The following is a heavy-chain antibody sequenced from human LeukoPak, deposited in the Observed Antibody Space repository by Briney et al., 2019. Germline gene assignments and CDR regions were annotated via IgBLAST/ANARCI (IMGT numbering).Heavy chain of an antibody. CDR1: GGSISSGTYS. J-gene: IGHJ5*02. CDR3: TREGDYYGSGSPGSFDP. CDR2: IFHSGST. D-gene: IGHD3-10*01. Sequence: SETLSLTCAVSGGSISSGTYSWTWIRQPPGKGLEWIGYIFHSGSTYYNPSLKNQVTISVDRSKNQFSLKLTSVTAADTAVYYCTREGDYYGSGSPGSFDPWGQGTLVTVSS. V-gene: IGHV4-30-2*01.